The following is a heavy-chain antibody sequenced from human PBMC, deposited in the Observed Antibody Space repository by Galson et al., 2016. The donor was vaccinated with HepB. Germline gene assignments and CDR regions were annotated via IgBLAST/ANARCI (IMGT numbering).Heavy chain of an antibody. CDR2: ISYDGSNK. J-gene: IGHJ6*02. Sequence: SLRLSCAASEFTFSSYALHWVRQAPGKGLEWVTVISYDGSNKYYADSVKGRFTIPRDNSKNTLYLQMSSLRAEDTAVYYCARDVCGGDCYYDYYGMDVWGQGTTVTVSS. V-gene: IGHV3-30-3*01. CDR3: ARDVCGGDCYYDYYGMDV. D-gene: IGHD2-21*02. CDR1: EFTFSSYA.